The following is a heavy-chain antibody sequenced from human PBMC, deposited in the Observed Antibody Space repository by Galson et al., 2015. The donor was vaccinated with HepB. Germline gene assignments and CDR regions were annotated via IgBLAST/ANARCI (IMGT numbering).Heavy chain of an antibody. V-gene: IGHV1-3*01. CDR2: INAGNGNT. CDR3: AGLRPRVLQSAFDI. CDR1: EYTFTSYA. J-gene: IGHJ3*02. D-gene: IGHD3-16*01. Sequence: SVKVSCKASEYTFTSYAMHWVRQALGQRLEWMGWINAGNGNTKYSQKFQGRVTITRDTSASTAYMELSSLRSEDTAVYYCAGLRPRVLQSAFDIWGQGTMVTVSS.